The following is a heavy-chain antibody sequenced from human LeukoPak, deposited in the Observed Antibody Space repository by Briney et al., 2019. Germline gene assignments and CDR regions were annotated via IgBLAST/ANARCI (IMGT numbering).Heavy chain of an antibody. Sequence: SVKVSCKASGGAFSSYAISWVRQAPGQGLEWMGGIIPIFGTANYAQKFQGRVTITADESTSTAYMELSSLRSEDTAVYYCARDGSRVYSYGKRGYWFDPWGQGTLVTVSS. CDR3: ARDGSRVYSYGKRGYWFDP. V-gene: IGHV1-69*13. D-gene: IGHD5-18*01. CDR1: GGAFSSYA. CDR2: IIPIFGTA. J-gene: IGHJ5*02.